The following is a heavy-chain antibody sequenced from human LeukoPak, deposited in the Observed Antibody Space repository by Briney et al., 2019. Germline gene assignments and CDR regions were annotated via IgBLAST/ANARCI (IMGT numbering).Heavy chain of an antibody. J-gene: IGHJ4*02. CDR2: IYYSGNT. Sequence: SETLSLTCTVSGVSISSSNSYWGWIRQPPGKGLEWIGSIYYSGNTYYNASLKSQVSISIDTFKNQSSLRLTSVTAADTAVYYCARQTGSGLFILPGGQGTQVTVSS. V-gene: IGHV4-39*01. CDR3: ARQTGSGLFILP. D-gene: IGHD3/OR15-3a*01. CDR1: GVSISSSNSY.